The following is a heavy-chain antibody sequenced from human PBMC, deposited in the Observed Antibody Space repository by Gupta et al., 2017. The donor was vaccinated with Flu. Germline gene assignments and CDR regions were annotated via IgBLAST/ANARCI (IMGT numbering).Heavy chain of an antibody. CDR1: GFTFSNYA. Sequence: SGFTFSNYAMYWVRQAPGKGLEWVAVIWFDGSNQYYTESVKGRVTISRDNPKNTLHLQMNSLRAEDTAVYYCARGMDYNNYGFPGYWGQGTLVTVSS. CDR3: ARGMDYNNYGFPGY. J-gene: IGHJ4*02. CDR2: IWFDGSNQ. V-gene: IGHV3-33*01. D-gene: IGHD3-10*01.